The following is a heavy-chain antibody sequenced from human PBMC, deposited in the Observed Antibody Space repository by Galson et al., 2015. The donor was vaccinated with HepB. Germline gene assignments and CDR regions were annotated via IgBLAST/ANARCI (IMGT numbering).Heavy chain of an antibody. CDR2: IKPDGSDK. V-gene: IGHV3-7*03. J-gene: IGHJ6*02. D-gene: IGHD6-6*01. CDR3: AREGSRSTYYYGMDV. CDR1: GFTFSSYR. Sequence: SLRLSCAASGFTFSSYRMSWVRQAPGKGLEWVANIKPDGSDKYYVDSVKGRFTISRDNAKSSLYLQMNSLRAEDTAVYYCAREGSRSTYYYGMDVWGQGTTVTVSS.